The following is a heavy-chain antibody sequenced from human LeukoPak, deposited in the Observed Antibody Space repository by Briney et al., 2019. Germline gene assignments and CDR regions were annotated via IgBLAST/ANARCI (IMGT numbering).Heavy chain of an antibody. CDR3: ARLRSPGDFDY. CDR2: IYYSGST. CDR1: GGSVSGTNYY. D-gene: IGHD1-26*01. J-gene: IGHJ4*02. V-gene: IGHV4-39*07. Sequence: SETLSLTCSVSGGSVSGTNYYWAWIRQPPEKGLEWIGTIYYSGSTYYNVSLKSRVTISVDTSKNQFSLNLSSVTAADTAVYYCARLRSPGDFDYWGQGTLVTVST.